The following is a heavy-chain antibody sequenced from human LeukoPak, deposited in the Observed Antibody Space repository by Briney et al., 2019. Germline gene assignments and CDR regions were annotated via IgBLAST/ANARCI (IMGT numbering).Heavy chain of an antibody. CDR2: VRPGDGDP. J-gene: IGHJ4*02. V-gene: IGHV1-3*01. D-gene: IGHD3-22*01. CDR3: ARDHLEFYDSSGYYSI. CDR1: GYTFSDYT. Sequence: GASVKVSCKASGYTFSDYTIYWVQQAPGQGLEWMGHVRPGDGDPVYAEKFQGRVTITRDTSASTAYMELSSLRSEDTAVYYCARDHLEFYDSSGYYSIWGQGTLVTVSS.